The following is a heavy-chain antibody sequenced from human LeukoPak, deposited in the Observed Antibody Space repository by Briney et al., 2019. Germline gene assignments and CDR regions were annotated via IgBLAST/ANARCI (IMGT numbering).Heavy chain of an antibody. CDR1: GYTFTGHY. D-gene: IGHD3-10*01. Sequence: ASVKVSCNASGYTFTGHYMHWVRQAPGQGLEWMGWINPKNAGTNFAQRFQGRVTMTRDTSISTVYMELSRLRSDDTALYYCAKGMNYYGSGSPDYWGQGTLVTVSS. CDR3: AKGMNYYGSGSPDY. CDR2: INPKNAGT. J-gene: IGHJ4*02. V-gene: IGHV1-2*02.